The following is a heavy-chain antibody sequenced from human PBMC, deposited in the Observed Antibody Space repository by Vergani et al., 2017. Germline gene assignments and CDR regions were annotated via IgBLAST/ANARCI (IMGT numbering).Heavy chain of an antibody. V-gene: IGHV6-1*01. J-gene: IGHJ6*03. Sequence: QVQLQQSGPGLVKPSQTLSLTCAISGDSVSSNSAAWNWIRQSPSRGLEWLGRTYYRSKWYNDYAVSVKSRITINPDTSKNQFSLQLNSVTPEDTAVYYCARGVVVPEVGCYYYMDVWGKGTTVTVSS. D-gene: IGHD3-22*01. CDR1: GDSVSSNSAA. CDR3: ARGVVVPEVGCYYYMDV. CDR2: TYYRSKWYN.